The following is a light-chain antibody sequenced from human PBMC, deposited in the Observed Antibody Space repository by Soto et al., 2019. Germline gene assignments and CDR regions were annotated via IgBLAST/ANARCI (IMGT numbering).Light chain of an antibody. J-gene: IGKJ4*01. CDR2: AAS. CDR1: QSVSATY. Sequence: EIMFNQSPGTLSLTPGERATLSCRASQSVSATYLAWYQQKPGQAPRLLIYAASSRATGVPDRFSGSGSGTDFTLTISRLEPEDFAVYYCQHYVTSPLTFGGGTKVDIK. V-gene: IGKV3-20*01. CDR3: QHYVTSPLT.